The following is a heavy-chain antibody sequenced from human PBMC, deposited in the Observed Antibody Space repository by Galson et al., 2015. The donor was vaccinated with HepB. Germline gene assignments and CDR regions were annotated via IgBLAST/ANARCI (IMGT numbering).Heavy chain of an antibody. D-gene: IGHD6-13*01. Sequence: LTCTVSGYSISGGHYWGWIRQPPGKGLEWIGSIFHSGSTYYNPSLKSRVSISVDTSKNQFSLKLSSMTAADTAVYYCARDGAGGYSSSWYGLVYFQDWGQGTLVTVSS. J-gene: IGHJ1*01. CDR2: IFHSGST. CDR3: ARDGAGGYSSSWYGLVYFQD. CDR1: GYSISGGHY. V-gene: IGHV4-38-2*02.